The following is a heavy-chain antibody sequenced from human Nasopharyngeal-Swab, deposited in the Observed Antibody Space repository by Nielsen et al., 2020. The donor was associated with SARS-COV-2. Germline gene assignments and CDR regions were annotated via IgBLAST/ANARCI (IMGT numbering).Heavy chain of an antibody. D-gene: IGHD1-26*01. CDR1: GGTFSNYA. Sequence: KVSCKASGGTFSNYAISWVRQAPGQGLEWMGRIIPILGIANYAQKFQGRVTITADKSTSTAYMELRSLRSDDTAVHYCARGFGRLGVNFDYWGQGTLVTVSS. J-gene: IGHJ4*02. CDR3: ARGFGRLGVNFDY. V-gene: IGHV1-69*04. CDR2: IIPILGIA.